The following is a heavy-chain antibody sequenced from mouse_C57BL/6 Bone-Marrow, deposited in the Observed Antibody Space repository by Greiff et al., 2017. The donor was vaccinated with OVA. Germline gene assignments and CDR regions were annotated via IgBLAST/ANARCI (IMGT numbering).Heavy chain of an antibody. D-gene: IGHD2-2*01. Sequence: VQLQQPGAELVRPGSSVKLSCKASGYTFTSYWMDWVKQRPGQGLEWIGNIYPSDSETHYNQKFKDKATLTVDKSSSTAYMQLSSLTSEDSAVYYCARSRGYDGKYFDYWGQGTTLTVSS. J-gene: IGHJ2*01. CDR2: IYPSDSET. V-gene: IGHV1-61*01. CDR3: ARSRGYDGKYFDY. CDR1: GYTFTSYW.